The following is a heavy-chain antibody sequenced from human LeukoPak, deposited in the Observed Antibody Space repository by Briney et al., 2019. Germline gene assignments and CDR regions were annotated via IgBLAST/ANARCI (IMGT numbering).Heavy chain of an antibody. CDR2: ISSSSYI. CDR3: ATVVDVSGSYYNIRGMDY. CDR1: GFTFSSYS. J-gene: IGHJ4*02. D-gene: IGHD3-10*01. Sequence: GGSLRLSCAASGFTFSSYSMNWVRQAPGKGLEWVSSISSSSYIYYADSVKGRFTISRDNAKNSLYLQMNSLRAEDTAVYYCATVVDVSGSYYNIRGMDYWGQGTLVTVSS. V-gene: IGHV3-21*01.